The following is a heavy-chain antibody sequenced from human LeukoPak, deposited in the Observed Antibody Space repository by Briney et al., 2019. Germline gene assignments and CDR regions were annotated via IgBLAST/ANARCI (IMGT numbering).Heavy chain of an antibody. Sequence: SETLSLTCTVSGGSISGYYWSWIRQSPGKGLEWIAYIYDIGSTNYNPSLKSRVTILADTSKNQLSMNLRSVTAADTAVYYCARHQSYGSGSYPLHYWGQGTLVTVSS. CDR3: ARHQSYGSGSYPLHY. J-gene: IGHJ4*02. CDR2: IYDIGST. V-gene: IGHV4-59*08. D-gene: IGHD3-10*01. CDR1: GGSISGYY.